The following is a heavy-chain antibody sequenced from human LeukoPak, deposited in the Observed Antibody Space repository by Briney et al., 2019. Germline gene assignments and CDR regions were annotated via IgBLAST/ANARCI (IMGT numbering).Heavy chain of an antibody. CDR2: IIPIFGTT. J-gene: IGHJ4*02. D-gene: IGHD4-17*01. V-gene: IGHV1-69*13. Sequence: GASVKVSCKASGGTFSSYAISWVRQAPGQGLEWMGGIIPIFGTTNYAQKFQGRVTITADESTSTAYMELSSPRSEDTAVYYCATLKMTTVTKGLSYYFDYWGQGTLVTVSS. CDR1: GGTFSSYA. CDR3: ATLKMTTVTKGLSYYFDY.